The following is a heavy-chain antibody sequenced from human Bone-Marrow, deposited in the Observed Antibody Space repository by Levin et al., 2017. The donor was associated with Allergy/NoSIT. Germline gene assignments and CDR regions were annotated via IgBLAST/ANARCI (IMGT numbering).Heavy chain of an antibody. D-gene: IGHD3-3*01. CDR3: ARLKGFWSGYIGHFDY. V-gene: IGHV1-69*06. CDR1: GGTFSSYA. J-gene: IGHJ4*02. CDR2: IIPIFGTA. Sequence: SVKVSCKASGGTFSSYAISWVRQAPGQGLEWMGGIIPIFGTANYAQKFQGRVTITADKSTSTAYMELSSLRSEDTAVYYCARLKGFWSGYIGHFDYWGQGTLVTVSS.